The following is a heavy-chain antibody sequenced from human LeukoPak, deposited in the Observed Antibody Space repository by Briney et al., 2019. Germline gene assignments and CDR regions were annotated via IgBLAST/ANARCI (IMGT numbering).Heavy chain of an antibody. Sequence: GVSLRLSCAASGFTFSSYGMHWVRQAPGKGLEWVAFIRYDGSNKYYADSVKGRFTISRDNSKNTLHLQMNSLRAEDTAVYYCAKEGSGSYLTYYYYYGMDVWGQGTTVTVSS. CDR1: GFTFSSYG. CDR2: IRYDGSNK. D-gene: IGHD1-26*01. J-gene: IGHJ6*02. V-gene: IGHV3-30*02. CDR3: AKEGSGSYLTYYYYYGMDV.